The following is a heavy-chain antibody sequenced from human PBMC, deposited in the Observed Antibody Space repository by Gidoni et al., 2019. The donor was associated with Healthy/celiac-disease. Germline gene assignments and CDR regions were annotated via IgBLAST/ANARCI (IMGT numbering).Heavy chain of an antibody. CDR3: ARDIVVVPAAIYYGMDV. Sequence: QVQLVESGGGVVQPGRSLRLSCAASGFTFSSYAMTWVRQAPGMGLEWGAVISYDGINKYYADSVKGRFTISRDNSKNTLYLQMNSLRAEDTAVYYCARDIVVVPAAIYYGMDVWGQGTTVTVSS. V-gene: IGHV3-30-3*01. CDR2: ISYDGINK. CDR1: GFTFSSYA. D-gene: IGHD2-2*01. J-gene: IGHJ6*02.